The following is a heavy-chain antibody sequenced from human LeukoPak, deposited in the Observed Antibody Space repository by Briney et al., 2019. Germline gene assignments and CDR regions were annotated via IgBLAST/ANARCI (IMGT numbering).Heavy chain of an antibody. CDR2: ISGSGGST. D-gene: IGHD6-6*01. J-gene: IGHJ4*02. V-gene: IGHV3-23*01. Sequence: GGSLRLSCAASGLTFSSYAMSWVRQAPGQGLEWVSAISGSGGSTYYADSVKGRFTISRDNSKNTLYLQMNSLRAEDTAVYYCAKGTEYSSSSVYFDYWGQGTLVTVSS. CDR1: GLTFSSYA. CDR3: AKGTEYSSSSVYFDY.